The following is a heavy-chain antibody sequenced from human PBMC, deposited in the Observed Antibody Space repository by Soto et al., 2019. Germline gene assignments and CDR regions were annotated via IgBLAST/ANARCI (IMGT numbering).Heavy chain of an antibody. Sequence: SETLSLTCTVSGGSISSYYWSWIRQPPGKGLEWIGYIYYSGSTNNNPSLKSRVTISVDTSKNQFSLKLSSVTAADTAVYYCARVWGGAFDFWGQGTMVTVSS. CDR3: ARVWGGAFDF. D-gene: IGHD3-10*01. J-gene: IGHJ3*01. CDR1: GGSISSYY. CDR2: IYYSGST. V-gene: IGHV4-59*01.